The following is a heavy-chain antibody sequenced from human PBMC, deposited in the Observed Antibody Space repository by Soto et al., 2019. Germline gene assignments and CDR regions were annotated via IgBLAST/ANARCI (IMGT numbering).Heavy chain of an antibody. CDR3: AKGDEPLGWDAFDI. J-gene: IGHJ3*02. CDR1: GFTFSSYG. Sequence: GGSLRLSCAASGFTFSSYGMHWVRQAPGKGLEWVAVISYDGSNKYYADSVKGRFTISRDNSKNTLYLQMNSLRAEDTALYYCAKGDEPLGWDAFDIWGQGTMVTVSS. CDR2: ISYDGSNK. D-gene: IGHD2-15*01. V-gene: IGHV3-30*18.